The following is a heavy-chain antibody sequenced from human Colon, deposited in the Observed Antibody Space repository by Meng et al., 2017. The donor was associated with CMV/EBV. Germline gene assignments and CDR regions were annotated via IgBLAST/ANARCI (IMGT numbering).Heavy chain of an antibody. Sequence: LQAPAPGLLNPSATLTLTCTSSGDSTNCRSYFWRSIRQPPEKVLYWFASIYSTGNHYHNPPLKIRVTISIDTSNIQFSLRLTSVTAADTAVYYCASMALHWYFDLWGRGTLVTVSS. V-gene: IGHV4-39*07. CDR2: IYSTGNH. D-gene: IGHD5-24*01. J-gene: IGHJ2*01. CDR1: GDSTNCRSYF. CDR3: ASMALHWYFDL.